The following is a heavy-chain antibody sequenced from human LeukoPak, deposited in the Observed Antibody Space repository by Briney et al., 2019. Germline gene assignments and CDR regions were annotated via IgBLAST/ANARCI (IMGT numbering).Heavy chain of an antibody. CDR3: ATDNGGLRLGELSSHFDY. Sequence: SVKVSCKASGGTFSSYAISWVRQAPGQGLEWMGRIIPILGIANYAQKFQGRVTITADKSTSTAYMELSSLRSEDTAVYYCATDNGGLRLGELSSHFDYWGQGTLVTVSS. D-gene: IGHD3-16*02. J-gene: IGHJ4*02. CDR2: IIPILGIA. CDR1: GGTFSSYA. V-gene: IGHV1-69*04.